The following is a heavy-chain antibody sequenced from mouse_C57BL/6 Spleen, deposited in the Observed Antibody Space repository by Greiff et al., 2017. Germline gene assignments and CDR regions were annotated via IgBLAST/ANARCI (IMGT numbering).Heavy chain of an antibody. D-gene: IGHD1-1*01. CDR3: ARDGSSYFDD. J-gene: IGHJ2*01. CDR1: GYTFTSYW. V-gene: IGHV1-55*01. Sequence: QVQLQQPGAELVKPGASVKMSCKASGYTFTSYWITWVKQRPGQGLEWIGDIYPGSGSTNYNEKFKSKATLTVDTSSSTAFMQLSSLTSEDSAVYYCARDGSSYFDDWGQGTTLTVSS. CDR2: IYPGSGST.